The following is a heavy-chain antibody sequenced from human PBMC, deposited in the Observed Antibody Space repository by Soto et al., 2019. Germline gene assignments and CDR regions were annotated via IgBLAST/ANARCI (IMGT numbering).Heavy chain of an antibody. Sequence: EVHLLESGGGWVQPGGSWRLSCAAPELTFGSSPLIGARRLPGRGLEWVSAVSANGQGIYYADSVRGRFTISRDNSKNTVFLHMDSLSAEDTAVYYCAKDRHYPRDYFHYWGQGTLVTVSS. CDR1: ELTFGSSP. J-gene: IGHJ4*02. D-gene: IGHD3-10*01. CDR3: AKDRHYPRDYFHY. V-gene: IGHV3-23*01. CDR2: VSANGQGI.